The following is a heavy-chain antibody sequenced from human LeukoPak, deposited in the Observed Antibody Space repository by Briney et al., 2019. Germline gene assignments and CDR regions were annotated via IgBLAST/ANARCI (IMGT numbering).Heavy chain of an antibody. J-gene: IGHJ4*02. Sequence: GASVKVSCKASGGTFSSYAISWVRQAPGQGLEWMGGIIPIFGTANYAQKFQGRGTITTDESTSTAYMELSSLRAEDTAVYYCARLSGAAAGLYYFDYWGQGTLVTVSS. D-gene: IGHD6-13*01. V-gene: IGHV1-69*05. CDR1: GGTFSSYA. CDR2: IIPIFGTA. CDR3: ARLSGAAAGLYYFDY.